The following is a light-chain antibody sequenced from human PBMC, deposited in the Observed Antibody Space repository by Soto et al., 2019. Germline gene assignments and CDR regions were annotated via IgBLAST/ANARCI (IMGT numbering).Light chain of an antibody. CDR2: WAS. CDR3: QQYYTTPSIT. CDR1: QSILHSPNGKNY. Sequence: DIVMTQSPDSLPVSLGDRATIKCESSQSILHSPNGKNYLAWYQQKPGQPPKLLIYWASTRESGVPDRFSGSGSGTVFTPTINSLQAEDVAVYYCQQYYTTPSITFGQGTRLEIK. J-gene: IGKJ5*01. V-gene: IGKV4-1*01.